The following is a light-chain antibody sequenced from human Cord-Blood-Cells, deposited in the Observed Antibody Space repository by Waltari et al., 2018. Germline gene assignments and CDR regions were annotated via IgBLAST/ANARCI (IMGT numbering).Light chain of an antibody. CDR1: SSDVGGYNY. CDR2: DVS. V-gene: IGLV2-14*03. J-gene: IGLJ3*02. CDR3: SSYTSSSTLV. Sequence: QSALTQPASVSGSPGQSITISCTGTSSDVGGYNYVSWYQQHPGKAPKLMIYDVSNRPSGGSNRFSGSKSGNTASQTISGLQAEDEADYYCSSYTSSSTLVFGGGTKLTVL.